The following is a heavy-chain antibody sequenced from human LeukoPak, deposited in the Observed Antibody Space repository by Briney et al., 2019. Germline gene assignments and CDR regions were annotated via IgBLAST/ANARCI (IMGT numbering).Heavy chain of an antibody. D-gene: IGHD2-2*01. Sequence: PSETLSLTCTVSGGSISSGDYYWSWIRQPPGKGLEWIGYIYYSGSTYYNPSLKSRVTISVDTSKNQFSLKLSSVTAADTAVYYCARTPGRYCSSTSCPKKNNWFDPWGQGTLVTVSS. V-gene: IGHV4-30-4*08. CDR1: GGSISSGDYY. J-gene: IGHJ5*02. CDR3: ARTPGRYCSSTSCPKKNNWFDP. CDR2: IYYSGST.